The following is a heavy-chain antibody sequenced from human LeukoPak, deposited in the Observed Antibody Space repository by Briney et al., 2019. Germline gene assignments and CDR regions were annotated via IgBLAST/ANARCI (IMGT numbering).Heavy chain of an antibody. J-gene: IGHJ4*02. Sequence: EAGGSLRLSCAASGFTFSSYGMHWVRQAPGKGLEWVAVIWYDGSNKYYADSVKGRFTISRDNSKNTLYLQMNSLRVEDTAVYYCARDPTPGGTAMVYYFDYWGQGTLVTVSS. CDR1: GFTFSSYG. CDR3: ARDPTPGGTAMVYYFDY. D-gene: IGHD5-18*01. V-gene: IGHV3-33*01. CDR2: IWYDGSNK.